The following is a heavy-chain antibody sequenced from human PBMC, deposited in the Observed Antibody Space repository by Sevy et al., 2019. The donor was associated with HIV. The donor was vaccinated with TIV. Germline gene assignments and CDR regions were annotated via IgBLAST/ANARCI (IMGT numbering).Heavy chain of an antibody. CDR3: ASQRYYAILTGYRYYYYYGMDV. D-gene: IGHD3-9*01. CDR1: GGSISSSSYY. CDR2: IYYSGST. J-gene: IGHJ6*02. Sequence: SETLSLTCTVSGGSISSSSYYWGWIRQPPGKGLEWIGSIYYSGSTYYNPSLKSRVTISVDTSKNQFSLKLSSVTASDTAVYYCASQRYYAILTGYRYYYYYGMDVWGQGTTVTVSS. V-gene: IGHV4-39*01.